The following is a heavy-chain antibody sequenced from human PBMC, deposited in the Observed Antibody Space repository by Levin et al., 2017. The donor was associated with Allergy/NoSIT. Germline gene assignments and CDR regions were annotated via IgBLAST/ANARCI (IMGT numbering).Heavy chain of an antibody. CDR2: IYYSGST. Sequence: SETLSLTCTVSGGSISSYYWSWIRQPPGKGLEWIGYIYYSGSTNYNPSLKSRVTISVDTSKNQFSLKLSSVTAADTAVYYCARSGEVVGATFGYYYYGMDVWGQGTTVTVSS. D-gene: IGHD1-26*01. CDR1: GGSISSYY. CDR3: ARSGEVVGATFGYYYYGMDV. V-gene: IGHV4-59*08. J-gene: IGHJ6*02.